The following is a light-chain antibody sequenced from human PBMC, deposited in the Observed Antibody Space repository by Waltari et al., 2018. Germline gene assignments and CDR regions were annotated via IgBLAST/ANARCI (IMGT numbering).Light chain of an antibody. J-gene: IGLJ2*01. Sequence: QSALTQPASVSGSPGQSITISCTGTSSDVGGYDYVSWYQHRQVKAPKLMIYDVSNRPSGVSDRFSGSKSGNTASLTISGLQAEDEADYYCSSYTASSTVVFGGGTKLTVL. CDR2: DVS. CDR3: SSYTASSTVV. V-gene: IGLV2-14*01. CDR1: SSDVGGYDY.